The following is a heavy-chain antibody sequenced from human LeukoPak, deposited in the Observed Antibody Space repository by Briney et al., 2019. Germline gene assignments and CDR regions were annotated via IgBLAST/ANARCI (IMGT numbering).Heavy chain of an antibody. Sequence: GGSLRLSCAASGFTFSSYSMNWVRQAPGKGLEWVSYISSSSSTIYYADSVKGRFTISRDNAKNSLYLQMNSLRAEDTAVYYCAREHDYGDYGGSTWGQGTLVTVSS. CDR1: GFTFSSYS. V-gene: IGHV3-48*04. J-gene: IGHJ4*02. CDR3: AREHDYGDYGGST. CDR2: ISSSSSTI. D-gene: IGHD4-17*01.